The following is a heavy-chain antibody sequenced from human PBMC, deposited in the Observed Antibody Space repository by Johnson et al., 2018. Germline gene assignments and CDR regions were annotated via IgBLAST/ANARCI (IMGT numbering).Heavy chain of an antibody. CDR1: GFTFSSYG. J-gene: IGHJ6*02. Sequence: QVQLVQSGGGVVQPGRSLRLSCAASGFTFSSYGMHWVRQAPGKGLEWVAVISYDGSNKYYADSVKGRFTISRDSSKNTLYLQMNSLRAEDTALYYCAKDQRYYGMDVWGQGTTVTVSS. V-gene: IGHV3-30*18. CDR3: AKDQRYYGMDV. CDR2: ISYDGSNK.